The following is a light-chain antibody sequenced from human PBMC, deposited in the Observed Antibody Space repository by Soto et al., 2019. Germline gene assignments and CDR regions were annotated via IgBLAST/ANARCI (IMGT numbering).Light chain of an antibody. J-gene: IGKJ4*01. CDR3: QQYGSSPLT. CDR1: QSVSSNY. Sequence: EIVLTQSPGTLSLSTGERATLSCRASQSVSSNYLAWYQQKPGQAPKVLIYRASSRATGIPGRFSGSGSGTDFTLTISRLEPEDFAVYYCQQYGSSPLTFGGGTKVDIK. CDR2: RAS. V-gene: IGKV3-20*01.